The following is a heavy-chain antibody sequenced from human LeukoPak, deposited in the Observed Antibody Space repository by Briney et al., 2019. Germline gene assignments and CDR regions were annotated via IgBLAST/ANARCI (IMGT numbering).Heavy chain of an antibody. CDR2: LTDSSGFT. Sequence: PGGSLRLSCVATGFTFSDYHMIWLRQAPGKGLEWPSYLTDSSGFTNYADSVKGRFTISRDNAKNSLYLQMNSLRADDTAVYYCARDLAADKRARDVWGQGTTVTVSS. D-gene: IGHD6-13*01. J-gene: IGHJ6*02. CDR1: GFTFSDYH. CDR3: ARDLAADKRARDV. V-gene: IGHV3-11*05.